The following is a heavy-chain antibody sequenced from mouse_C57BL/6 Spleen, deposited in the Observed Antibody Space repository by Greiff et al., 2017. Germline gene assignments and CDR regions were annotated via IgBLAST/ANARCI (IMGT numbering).Heavy chain of an antibody. CDR2: ISYDGSN. Sequence: EVQLQQSGPGLVKPSQSLSLTCSVTGYSITSGYYWNWIRQFPGNKLEWMGYISYDGSNNYNPSLKNRISITRDTAKNQFFLKLNSVTTEDTATYYCAREGSTVGKNYFDYWGQGTTLTVSS. CDR1: GYSITSGYY. CDR3: AREGSTVGKNYFDY. V-gene: IGHV3-6*01. J-gene: IGHJ2*01. D-gene: IGHD1-1*01.